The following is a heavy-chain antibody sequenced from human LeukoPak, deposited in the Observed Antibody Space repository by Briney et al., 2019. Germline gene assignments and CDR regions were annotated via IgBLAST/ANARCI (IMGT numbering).Heavy chain of an antibody. Sequence: GGSLRLPCAASGFTFSSYGMHWVRQAPGKGLEWVAVIWYDGSNKYYADSVKGRFTISRDNSKNTLYLQMNSLRAEDTAVYYCARDRRHYDILTGYNYYFDYWGQGTLVTVSS. V-gene: IGHV3-33*01. D-gene: IGHD3-9*01. CDR1: GFTFSSYG. J-gene: IGHJ4*02. CDR3: ARDRRHYDILTGYNYYFDY. CDR2: IWYDGSNK.